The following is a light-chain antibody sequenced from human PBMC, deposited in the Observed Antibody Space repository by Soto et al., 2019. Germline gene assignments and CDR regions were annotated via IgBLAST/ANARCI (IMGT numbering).Light chain of an antibody. Sequence: QSVLTQPPSVSGAPGQRVAISCTGSSSNIGAEYDVHWYQQLPGTAPKRLIYGDNNRPSGVPDRFSGSKSGTSASLAITGLQPEDVADYYCQSYDSSLTTFVFGTGTKLTVL. J-gene: IGLJ1*01. V-gene: IGLV1-40*01. CDR3: QSYDSSLTTFV. CDR1: SSNIGAEYD. CDR2: GDN.